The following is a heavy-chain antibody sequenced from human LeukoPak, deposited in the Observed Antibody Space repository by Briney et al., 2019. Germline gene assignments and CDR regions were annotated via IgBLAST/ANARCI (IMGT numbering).Heavy chain of an antibody. CDR2: ISGSGGST. CDR1: GFTFSSYA. D-gene: IGHD6-13*01. CDR3: AKDIAASGLPRIFDF. Sequence: PGGSLRLSCAASGFTFSSYAMSWVRQAPGKGLEWVSAISGSGGSTYYADSVKGRFTISRDNSKNTLYLQMNSLRAEDTAVYYCAKDIAASGLPRIFDFWGQGTLVTVSS. J-gene: IGHJ4*02. V-gene: IGHV3-23*01.